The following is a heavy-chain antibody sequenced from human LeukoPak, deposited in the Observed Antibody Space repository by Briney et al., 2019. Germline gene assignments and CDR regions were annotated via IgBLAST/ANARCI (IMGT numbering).Heavy chain of an antibody. V-gene: IGHV3-21*01. Sequence: GGSLRLSCAASEFTFSSYNMNWVRQAPGKGLEWVSSISSTSKYIYYADSVKGRFTISRDNAKNSLYLQMNSLRAEDTAVYYCAILTGIAAAAWGQGTLVTVSS. CDR2: ISSTSKYI. CDR1: EFTFSSYN. D-gene: IGHD6-13*01. CDR3: AILTGIAAAA. J-gene: IGHJ5*02.